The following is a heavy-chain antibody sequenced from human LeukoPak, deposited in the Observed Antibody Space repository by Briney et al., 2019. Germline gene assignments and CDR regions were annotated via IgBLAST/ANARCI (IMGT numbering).Heavy chain of an antibody. D-gene: IGHD1-20*01. CDR1: GGSISSYY. CDR3: TRENNWNDWFDP. Sequence: SETLSLTCTVSGGSISSYYWSWIRQPPGKGLEWIGYIYYSGSTNYNPSLKSRVTISVDTSKNQFSLKLSSVTAADTAVYYCTRENNWNDWFDPWGQGTLVTVSS. V-gene: IGHV4-59*01. CDR2: IYYSGST. J-gene: IGHJ5*02.